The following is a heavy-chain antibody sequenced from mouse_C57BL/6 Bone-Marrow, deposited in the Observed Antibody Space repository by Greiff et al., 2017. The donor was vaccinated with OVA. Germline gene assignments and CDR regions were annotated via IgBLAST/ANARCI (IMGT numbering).Heavy chain of an antibody. CDR1: GFTFSSYG. V-gene: IGHV5-6*01. CDR3: ASIYGYDGY. J-gene: IGHJ2*01. D-gene: IGHD2-2*01. CDR2: ISSGGSYT. Sequence: EVHLVESGGDLVKPGGSLKLSCAASGFTFSSYGMSWVRQTPDKRLEWVATISSGGSYTYYPDSVKGRFTISRDNAKNTLYLQMSSLKSEDTAMYDCASIYGYDGYWGQGTTLTVSS.